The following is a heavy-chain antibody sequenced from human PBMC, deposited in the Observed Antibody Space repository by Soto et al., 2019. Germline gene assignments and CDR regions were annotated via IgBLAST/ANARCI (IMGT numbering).Heavy chain of an antibody. D-gene: IGHD3-3*01. CDR1: GYTFTSYA. V-gene: IGHV1-3*01. CDR2: INAGNGNT. CDR3: ARVLHDHYDFWSGYDLRYWYFDL. J-gene: IGHJ2*01. Sequence: GASVKVSCKASGYTFTSYAMHWVRQAPGQRLEWMGWINAGNGNTKYSQKFQGRVTITRDTSASTAYMEMSSLRSEDTDVYYCARVLHDHYDFWSGYDLRYWYFDLWGRGTLVTVSS.